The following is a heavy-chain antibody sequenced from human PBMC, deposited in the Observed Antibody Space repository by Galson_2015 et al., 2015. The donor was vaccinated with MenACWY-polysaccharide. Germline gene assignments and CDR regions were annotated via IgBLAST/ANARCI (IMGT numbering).Heavy chain of an antibody. J-gene: IGHJ3*02. CDR2: VYHSGTA. Sequence: LSLTCDVSGGSISSDYWWNWVRQPPGKGLEWIGEVYHSGTANYNPSLKSRVTMSVDESNNKFSLMLSFVTAADTALYFGATSTRSGPSLEAFDIWGQGTMVTVSS. V-gene: IGHV4-4*01. CDR3: ATSTRSGPSLEAFDI. CDR1: GGSISSDYW. D-gene: IGHD2-15*01.